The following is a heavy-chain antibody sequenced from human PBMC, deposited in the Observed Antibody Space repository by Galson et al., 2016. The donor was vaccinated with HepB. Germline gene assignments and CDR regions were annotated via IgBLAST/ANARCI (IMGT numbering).Heavy chain of an antibody. D-gene: IGHD6-6*01. CDR2: YYAAGKI. V-gene: IGHV3-53*05. Sequence: SLRLSCAASGFTVSSHHMSWVRQIPGKGLEWVSVYYAAGKIFYADSVKGRFTISRDNSENTLHLQMNNLRPEDTATYYCARVGYTSSSAGWFDAWGQGALVTV. J-gene: IGHJ5*02. CDR1: GFTVSSHH. CDR3: ARVGYTSSSAGWFDA.